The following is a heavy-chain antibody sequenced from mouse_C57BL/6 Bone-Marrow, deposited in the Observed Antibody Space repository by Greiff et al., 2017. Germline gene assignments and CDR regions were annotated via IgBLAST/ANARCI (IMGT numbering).Heavy chain of an antibody. CDR3: ERKSYGPYYAMDY. D-gene: IGHD2-12*01. CDR1: GFTFSDYG. Sequence: EVKLVESGGGLVQPGGSLKLSCAASGFTFSDYGMAWVRQAPRKGPEWVAFISNFAYSIYYADTVTGRFTISRENAKNHLYLEMSSLRSEDTAMYYWERKSYGPYYAMDYWGQGTSVTVSS. CDR2: ISNFAYSI. V-gene: IGHV5-15*01. J-gene: IGHJ4*01.